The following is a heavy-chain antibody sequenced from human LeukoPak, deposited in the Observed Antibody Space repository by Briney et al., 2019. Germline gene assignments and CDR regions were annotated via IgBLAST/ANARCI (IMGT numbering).Heavy chain of an antibody. CDR2: ISGSGGST. Sequence: ASVKVSCKASGYTFSSYAMSWVRQAPGKGLEWVSAISGSGGSTYYADSVKGRFTISRDNSKNTLYLQMNSLRAEDTAVYYCAKDRSSGWLEWFDPWGQGTLVTVSS. CDR1: GYTFSSYA. CDR3: AKDRSSGWLEWFDP. J-gene: IGHJ5*02. V-gene: IGHV3-23*01. D-gene: IGHD6-19*01.